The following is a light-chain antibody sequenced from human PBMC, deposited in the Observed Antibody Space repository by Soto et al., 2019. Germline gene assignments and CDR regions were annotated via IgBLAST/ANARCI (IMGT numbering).Light chain of an antibody. CDR3: QKYRSVIT. V-gene: IGKV1-27*01. J-gene: IGKJ5*01. CDR2: AAS. CDR1: QGIRNF. Sequence: DIQMTQSPSSLSASVGDRVTITCRASQGIRNFLAWYQQKPGKVPKLLISAASTLESGVPSRFSGSGSGTDFTLTITSLQPENVATYYGQKYRSVITIGQGTRLEIK.